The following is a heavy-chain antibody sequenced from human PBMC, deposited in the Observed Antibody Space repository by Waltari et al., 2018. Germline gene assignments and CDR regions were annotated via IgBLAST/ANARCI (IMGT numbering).Heavy chain of an antibody. Sequence: EVQLVESGGGLIQPGGSLRLSCAASGFTVSSNYMSWVRQAPGKGLEWVPVIYSGGSTYDADSGKSRFTIARDNSKNTRYLQMNSLRAEDTAVYYCAREPSSGWYVQNYYYYYGMDVWGQGTTVTVSS. J-gene: IGHJ6*02. V-gene: IGHV3-53*01. CDR3: AREPSSGWYVQNYYYYYGMDV. CDR1: GFTVSSNY. CDR2: IYSGGST. D-gene: IGHD6-19*01.